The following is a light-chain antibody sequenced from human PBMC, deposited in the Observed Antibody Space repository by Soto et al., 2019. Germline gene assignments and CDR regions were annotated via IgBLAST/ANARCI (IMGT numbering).Light chain of an antibody. CDR3: QQSFSVHPT. CDR2: VAS. V-gene: IGKV1-39*01. CDR1: QTISNY. J-gene: IGKJ4*01. Sequence: DIPMTQSPSSLSASLGDRVTITCRASQTISNYLNWYQQKPGKAPKLQISVASTLHSGVPSRFSGGGSGTDFTLTISILQPEDVATYYCQQSFSVHPTFGGGTKVASK.